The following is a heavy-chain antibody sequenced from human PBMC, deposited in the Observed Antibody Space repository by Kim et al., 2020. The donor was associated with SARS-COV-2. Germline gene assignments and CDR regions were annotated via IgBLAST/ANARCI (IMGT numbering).Heavy chain of an antibody. Sequence: SETLSLTCTVSGGSISSYYWSWIRQPPGKGLEWIGYIYYSGSTNYNPSLKSRVTISVDTSKNQFSLKLSSVTAADTAVYYCASLLWFGESPHCYFDYWGQGTLVTVSS. V-gene: IGHV4-59*01. CDR2: IYYSGST. J-gene: IGHJ4*02. CDR3: ASLLWFGESPHCYFDY. D-gene: IGHD3-10*01. CDR1: GGSISSYY.